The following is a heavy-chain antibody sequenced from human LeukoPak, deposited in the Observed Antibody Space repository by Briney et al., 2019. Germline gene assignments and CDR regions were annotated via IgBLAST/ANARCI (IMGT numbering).Heavy chain of an antibody. CDR2: IYYSGRT. Sequence: SETLSLTCTVSNDSISSYYWTWIRQPPGKGLEWIGYIYYSGRTNYNPSLKSRVTISVDTSKTQFSLNLYSVTAADTDVYYCARARDSSGWFDYWGQGTLVTVSS. D-gene: IGHD6-19*01. CDR1: NDSISSYY. V-gene: IGHV4-59*01. CDR3: ARARDSSGWFDY. J-gene: IGHJ4*02.